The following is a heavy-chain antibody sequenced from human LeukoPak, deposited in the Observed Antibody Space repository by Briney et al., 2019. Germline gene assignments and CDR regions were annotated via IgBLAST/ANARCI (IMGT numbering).Heavy chain of an antibody. V-gene: IGHV4-38-2*02. Sequence: SETPSLTCTVSGHSISSGYYWGWIRQPPGKGLEWIGSIYHSGSTYYNPSLKSRVTISVDTSKNQFSLKLNSVTAADTAVYYCARTLGDYGSGSYYYWGQGTLVTVSS. CDR3: ARTLGDYGSGSYYY. CDR2: IYHSGST. D-gene: IGHD3-10*01. CDR1: GHSISSGYY. J-gene: IGHJ4*02.